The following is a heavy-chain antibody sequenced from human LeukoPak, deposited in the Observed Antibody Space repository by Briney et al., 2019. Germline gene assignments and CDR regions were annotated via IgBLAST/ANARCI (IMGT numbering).Heavy chain of an antibody. D-gene: IGHD3-10*01. J-gene: IGHJ4*02. V-gene: IGHV4-59*12. Sequence: SETLSLTCTVSGGSISSYYWGWIRQPPGKGLEWIGYIYYSGSTTYNPSLKSRVTISVDTSKNQFSLKRSSLTAAETAVYYCARRDVLLWFGELSGPDYWGQGTLDTVSS. CDR1: GGSISSYY. CDR2: IYYSGST. CDR3: ARRDVLLWFGELSGPDY.